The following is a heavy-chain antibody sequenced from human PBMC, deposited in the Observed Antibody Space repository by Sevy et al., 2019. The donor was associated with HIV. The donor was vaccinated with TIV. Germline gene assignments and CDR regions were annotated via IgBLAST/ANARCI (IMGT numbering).Heavy chain of an antibody. CDR1: GDSVSSNSAA. CDR2: TYYRSKWYN. Sequence: SQTLSLTCAISGDSVSSNSAAWNCIRQSPSRGLEWLGRTYYRSKWYNDFAVSVKSRITINPDKSKNQFSLQLNSVTPEDTGVYYCAVSGIVGATGAIDIWGQGTMVTVS. CDR3: AVSGIVGATGAIDI. D-gene: IGHD1-26*01. J-gene: IGHJ3*02. V-gene: IGHV6-1*01.